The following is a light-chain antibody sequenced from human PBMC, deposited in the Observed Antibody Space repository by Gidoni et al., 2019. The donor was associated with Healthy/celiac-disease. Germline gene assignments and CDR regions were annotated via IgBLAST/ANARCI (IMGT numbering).Light chain of an antibody. CDR3: SSYAGSNNLV. Sequence: QSALTQPPSASGFPGQSVTISCTGTSSDVGGYNYVSWYQQHPGKAPKLMIYEVSKRPSGVPDRFSGSKSGNTASLTVSGLQAEDEADYYCSSYAGSNNLVFGGGTKLXVX. CDR2: EVS. V-gene: IGLV2-8*01. J-gene: IGLJ2*01. CDR1: SSDVGGYNY.